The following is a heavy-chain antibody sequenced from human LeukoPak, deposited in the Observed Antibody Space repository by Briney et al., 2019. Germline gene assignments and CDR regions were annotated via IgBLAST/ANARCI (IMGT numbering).Heavy chain of an antibody. J-gene: IGHJ4*02. Sequence: SQTLSLTCTVSGGSINSGSYYWNWIRQPAGKGLEWIGQIYTTGSTNYNPSLKSRVTISVDTSKNQFSLKLSTVTAADTAVYYCAREPTQGFRSGYYRAFDYWGRGTLVTVSS. CDR3: AREPTQGFRSGYYRAFDY. V-gene: IGHV4-61*09. CDR1: GGSINSGSYY. CDR2: IYTTGST. D-gene: IGHD3-3*01.